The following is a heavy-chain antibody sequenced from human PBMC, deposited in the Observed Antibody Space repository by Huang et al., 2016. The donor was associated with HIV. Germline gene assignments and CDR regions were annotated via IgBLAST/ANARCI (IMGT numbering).Heavy chain of an antibody. CDR2: IRFDGSKK. D-gene: IGHD2-8*01. V-gene: IGHV3-30*02. J-gene: IGHJ4*02. CDR3: AKGGAGYHNGPDH. CDR1: G. Sequence: GLNWVRQVPGKGLEWVAHIRFDGSKKLYGDSVKGRFIIFRESIKKMVHLEMNSLKSEDTAIYYCAKGGAGYHNGPDHWGQGTLVIVS.